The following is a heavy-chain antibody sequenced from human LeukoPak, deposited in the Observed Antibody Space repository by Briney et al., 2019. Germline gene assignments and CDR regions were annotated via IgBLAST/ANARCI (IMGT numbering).Heavy chain of an antibody. CDR2: ISSSGSTI. CDR3: ARETPGYYYYYYMDV. Sequence: PGGSLRLSCAASGFTFSSYEMNWVRQAPGKGLEWVSYISSSGSTIYYADSVKGRFTISRDNAKNSLYLQMNSLRAEDTAVYYCARETPGYYYYYYMDVWGKGTTVTVSS. J-gene: IGHJ6*03. V-gene: IGHV3-48*03. CDR1: GFTFSSYE.